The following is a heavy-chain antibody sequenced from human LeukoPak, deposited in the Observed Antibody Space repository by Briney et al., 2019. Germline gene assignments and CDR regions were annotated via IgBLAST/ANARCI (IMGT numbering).Heavy chain of an antibody. J-gene: IGHJ4*02. CDR2: ISSSSSYI. CDR3: ARVSAVAGDY. Sequence: PGGSLRLSCAASGFTFSSYSMNWVRQAPGKGLEWVSSISSSSSYIHYADSVKGRFTISRDNAKNSLYLQMNSLRAEDTAVYYCARVSAVAGDYWGQGTLVTVSS. D-gene: IGHD6-19*01. CDR1: GFTFSSYS. V-gene: IGHV3-21*01.